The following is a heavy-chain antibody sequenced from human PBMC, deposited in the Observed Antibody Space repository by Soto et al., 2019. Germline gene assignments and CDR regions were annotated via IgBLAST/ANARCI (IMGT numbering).Heavy chain of an antibody. V-gene: IGHV2-5*02. CDR1: GFSLSTGGVG. J-gene: IGHJ4*02. Sequence: QITLKESDPTLVKPTQTLTLTCTLSGFSLSTGGVGVGWIRQSPGKALEWLAVIYWDDVKHYSPSLERRLTSTKDTSESEVVHTMTNMDPVDTATYYCARKGSGDYALDYWGQGILVTVSS. D-gene: IGHD4-17*01. CDR2: IYWDDVK. CDR3: ARKGSGDYALDY.